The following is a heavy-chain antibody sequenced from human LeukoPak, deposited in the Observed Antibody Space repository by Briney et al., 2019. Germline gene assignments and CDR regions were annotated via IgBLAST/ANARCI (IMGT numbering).Heavy chain of an antibody. CDR3: ARGRYSSSWYVDY. V-gene: IGHV4-61*02. CDR1: GGSISSGSYY. D-gene: IGHD6-13*01. Sequence: SETLSLTCTVSGGSISSGSYYWSWIRQPAGKGLEWIGRIYTSGSTNYNPSLKSRVTISVDTSKNQFSLKLSSVTAADTAVYYCARGRYSSSWYVDYWGQGTLVAVSS. J-gene: IGHJ4*02. CDR2: IYTSGST.